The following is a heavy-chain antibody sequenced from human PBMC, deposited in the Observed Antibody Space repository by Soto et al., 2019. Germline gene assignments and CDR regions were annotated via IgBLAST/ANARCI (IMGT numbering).Heavy chain of an antibody. V-gene: IGHV1-69*02. CDR3: ARGPLVVLNYFES. J-gene: IGHJ4*02. CDR1: GGTFRNYP. CDR2: IFPLTDIP. Sequence: QVQLVQSGTEVKKPGSSVKVSCKASGGTFRNYPINWVRQAPGQGLEWMGSIFPLTDIPDYAQNFQARLTSSADKSTSTAYMEWSSLTSDDTAMYFCARGPLVVLNYFESWGQGTLVTVSS.